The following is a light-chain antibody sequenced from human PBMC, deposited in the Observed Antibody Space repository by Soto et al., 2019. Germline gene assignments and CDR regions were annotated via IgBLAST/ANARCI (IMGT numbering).Light chain of an antibody. J-gene: IGKJ1*01. V-gene: IGKV1-5*03. Sequence: DIQMTQSPSTLSASVGERVTITCRASQSISNWLAWYQHKPGKAPKLLIYKASSLRSGVPSRFSGSGSGTEFTLTISSLEPDDFETYHCQQYNRYWSFGQGTKVDIK. CDR1: QSISNW. CDR2: KAS. CDR3: QQYNRYWS.